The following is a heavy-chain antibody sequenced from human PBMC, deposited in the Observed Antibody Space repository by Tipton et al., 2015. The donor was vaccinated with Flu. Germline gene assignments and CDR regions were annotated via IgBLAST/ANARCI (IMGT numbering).Heavy chain of an antibody. Sequence: SLRLSCAASGFTFDDYAMHWVRQAPGKGLEWVSGISWNSGSIGYADSVKGRFTISRDTAKNSLYLQMNSLRAEDTALYYCAKDRGYGDYPDAFDIWGQGTMVTVSS. CDR1: GFTFDDYA. CDR2: ISWNSGSI. V-gene: IGHV3-9*01. CDR3: AKDRGYGDYPDAFDI. J-gene: IGHJ3*02. D-gene: IGHD4-17*01.